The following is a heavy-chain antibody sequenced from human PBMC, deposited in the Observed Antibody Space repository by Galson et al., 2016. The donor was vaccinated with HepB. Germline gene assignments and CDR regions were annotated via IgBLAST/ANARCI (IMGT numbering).Heavy chain of an antibody. CDR3: ARGYFFVWAVAGYYFDY. V-gene: IGHV4-34*01. CDR1: GGSFSTYY. J-gene: IGHJ4*02. Sequence: ETLSLTCAVYGGSFSTYYWSWIRQSPGKGLEWIGEINQSGSANYNPSHKSRVTMSVDKSRNQFSLKLSSVTAADTAIYYCARGYFFVWAVAGYYFDYWGQGILVTVSS. CDR2: INQSGSA. D-gene: IGHD6-19*01.